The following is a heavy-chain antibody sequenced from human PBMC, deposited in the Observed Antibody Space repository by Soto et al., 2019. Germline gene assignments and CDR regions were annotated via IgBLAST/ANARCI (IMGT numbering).Heavy chain of an antibody. Sequence: QVHMVQSGPEVKKPGASVKVSCKASGYTFTSFGISWVRQAPGQGLEWMGRISTYNGNTDYAQKSQDRVTMTTDTSTATAYMELRTLRSDDTAVYYCASDDLLTGALDYWGQGTLVTVSS. CDR3: ASDDLLTGALDY. J-gene: IGHJ4*02. CDR2: ISTYNGNT. CDR1: GYTFTSFG. D-gene: IGHD3-9*01. V-gene: IGHV1-18*01.